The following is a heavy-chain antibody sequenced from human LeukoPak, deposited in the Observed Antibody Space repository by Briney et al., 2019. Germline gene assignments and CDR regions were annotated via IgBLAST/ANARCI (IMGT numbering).Heavy chain of an antibody. V-gene: IGHV3-48*01. CDR1: GFTFSDYS. CDR3: ARDYKYAFDN. J-gene: IGHJ4*02. D-gene: IGHD5-24*01. CDR2: IGIDSGNT. Sequence: GGSLRLSCAASGFTFSDYSMNWVRQAPGKGLEWISYIGIDSGNTNYADSVKGRFTISGDKAKNSLYLQMNSLRVEDTAVYCCARDYKYAFDNWGQGTLVTVSS.